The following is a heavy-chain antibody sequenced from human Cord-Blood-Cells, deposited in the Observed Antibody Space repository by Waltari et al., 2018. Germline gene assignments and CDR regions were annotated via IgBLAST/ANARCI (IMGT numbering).Heavy chain of an antibody. CDR1: GYTFTSYG. D-gene: IGHD3-3*01. CDR3: ARDLAPYYDFWSGYYGAFDI. V-gene: IGHV1-18*01. J-gene: IGHJ3*02. Sequence: QVQLVQSGAEVKKPGASVKVSCKASGYTFTSYGISWVRQAPGQGLEWMGWISAYKGNTNYAQKLQGSVTMTTDTSTSTAYMELRSRRSDDTAVYYCARDLAPYYDFWSGYYGAFDIWGQGTMVTVSS. CDR2: ISAYKGNT.